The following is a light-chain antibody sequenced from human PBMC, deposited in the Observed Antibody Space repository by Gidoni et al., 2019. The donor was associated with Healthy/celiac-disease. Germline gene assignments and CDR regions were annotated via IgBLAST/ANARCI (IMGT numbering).Light chain of an antibody. V-gene: IGLV1-40*01. Sequence: QSVLTQPPSVSGAPGQRVTIPCTGTSSNIGAGYDVHWYQQLPGPAPKLLTYGNSNRPSGVPDRFSGSKSGTSASLAITGLQAEDEADYYCQSYDSSLSGVVFGGGTKLTVL. CDR3: QSYDSSLSGVV. J-gene: IGLJ2*01. CDR1: SSNIGAGYD. CDR2: GNS.